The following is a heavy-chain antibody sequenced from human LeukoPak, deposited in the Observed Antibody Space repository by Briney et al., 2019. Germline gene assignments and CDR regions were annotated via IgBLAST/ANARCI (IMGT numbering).Heavy chain of an antibody. CDR3: AREGYYDFWSGTYRLGGMDV. CDR1: GGSISSGDYY. J-gene: IGHJ6*02. Sequence: SQTLSHTCTVSGGSISSGDYYWSWIRQPPGKGLEWIGYIYYSGSTYYNPSLKSRVTISVDTSKNQFSLKLSSVTATDTAVYYCAREGYYDFWSGTYRLGGMDVWGQGTTVTVSS. D-gene: IGHD3-3*01. CDR2: IYYSGST. V-gene: IGHV4-30-4*01.